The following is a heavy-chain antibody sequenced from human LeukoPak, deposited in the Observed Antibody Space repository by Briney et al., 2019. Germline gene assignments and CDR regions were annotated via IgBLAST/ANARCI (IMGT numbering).Heavy chain of an antibody. J-gene: IGHJ3*02. CDR1: GYSISSGYY. Sequence: SETLSLTCPVSGYSISSGYYWGWIRQPPGKGLEWIGSIYHSGSTYYNPSLKSRVTISVDTSKNQFSLKLSSVTAADTAVYYCARKTGNADAFDIWGQGTMVTVSS. CDR2: IYHSGST. D-gene: IGHD3-10*01. CDR3: ARKTGNADAFDI. V-gene: IGHV4-38-2*01.